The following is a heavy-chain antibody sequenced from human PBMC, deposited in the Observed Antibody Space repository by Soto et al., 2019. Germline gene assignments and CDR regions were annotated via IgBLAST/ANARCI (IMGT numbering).Heavy chain of an antibody. CDR2: ISSSSSYI. D-gene: IGHD3-10*01. V-gene: IGHV3-21*01. CDR3: ARDPRSGMDV. CDR1: GFTFSSYS. J-gene: IGHJ6*02. Sequence: VGSLRLSCAASGFTFSSYSMNWVRQAPGKGLEWVSSISSSSSYIYYADSVKGRFTISRDNAKNSLYLQMNSLRAEDTAVYYCARDPRSGMDVWGQGTTVTVSS.